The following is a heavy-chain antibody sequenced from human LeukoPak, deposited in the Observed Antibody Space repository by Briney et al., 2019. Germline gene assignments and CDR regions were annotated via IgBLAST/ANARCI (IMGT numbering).Heavy chain of an antibody. Sequence: HPGGSLRLSCAASGFTFSSYGMHWVRQAPGKGLEWVAVIWYDGSNKYYADSVKGRFTISRDNSKNTLYLQMNSLRAEDTAVYYCARTRITMIVGLASRFDYWGQGTLVTVSS. D-gene: IGHD3-22*01. V-gene: IGHV3-33*01. J-gene: IGHJ4*02. CDR3: ARTRITMIVGLASRFDY. CDR2: IWYDGSNK. CDR1: GFTFSSYG.